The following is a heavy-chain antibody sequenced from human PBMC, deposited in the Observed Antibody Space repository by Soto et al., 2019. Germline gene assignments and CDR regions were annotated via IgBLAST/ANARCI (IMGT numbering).Heavy chain of an antibody. Sequence: PSETLSLTCTVSGGSISSGSYYWSWIRQHPGKGLVWIGYIYYSGSTYYNPSLKSRVSIALDTSKTHFSLELSSVTAAARAGYVRASERGYCNLWGQGTLV. CDR1: GGSISSGSYY. CDR3: ASERGYCNL. D-gene: IGHD2-15*01. V-gene: IGHV4-31*03. CDR2: IYYSGST. J-gene: IGHJ5*02.